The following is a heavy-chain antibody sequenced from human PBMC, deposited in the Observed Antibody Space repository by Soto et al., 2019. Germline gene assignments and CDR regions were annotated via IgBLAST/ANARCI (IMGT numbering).Heavy chain of an antibody. V-gene: IGHV1-3*01. CDR1: GYTFTSYA. CDR3: ARGCCSGGSCYSVAFDI. Sequence: EASVKVSCKASGYTFTSYAMHWVRQAPGQRLEWMGWINAGNGNTKYSQKFQGRVTITRDTSASTAYMELSSLRSEDTAVYYCARGCCSGGSCYSVAFDIWGQGTMVTVSS. D-gene: IGHD2-15*01. CDR2: INAGNGNT. J-gene: IGHJ3*02.